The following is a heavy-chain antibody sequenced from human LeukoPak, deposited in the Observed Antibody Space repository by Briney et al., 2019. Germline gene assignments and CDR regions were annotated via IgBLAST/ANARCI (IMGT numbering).Heavy chain of an antibody. Sequence: AGGSLRLSCAASGFTFSGYAMHWVRQAPGKGLEWLTVISTDGNDKHYADSVKGRFTISRDNSKITVYLQMNSLRAADTAVYYCAKPHYSGSGSYSREDYWGQGTLVTVSS. CDR3: AKPHYSGSGSYSREDY. J-gene: IGHJ4*02. CDR1: GFTFSGYA. V-gene: IGHV3-30*04. D-gene: IGHD3-10*01. CDR2: ISTDGNDK.